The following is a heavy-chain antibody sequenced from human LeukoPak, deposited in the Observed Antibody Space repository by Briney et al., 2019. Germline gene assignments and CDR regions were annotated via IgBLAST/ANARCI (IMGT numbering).Heavy chain of an antibody. J-gene: IGHJ4*02. V-gene: IGHV1-2*02. CDR1: GYTVTGYY. CDR3: ARDVWVGIAAAPAY. CDR2: INPNSGGT. D-gene: IGHD6-13*01. Sequence: GASVKVSCKASGYTVTGYYMHWVRQAPGQGLEWMGWINPNSGGTNYAQKFQGRVTMTRDTSISTAYMELSRLRSDDTAVYYCARDVWVGIAAAPAYWGQGTLVTVSS.